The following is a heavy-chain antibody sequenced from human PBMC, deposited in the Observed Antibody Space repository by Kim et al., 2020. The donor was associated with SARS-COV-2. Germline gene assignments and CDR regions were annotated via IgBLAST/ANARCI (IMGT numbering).Heavy chain of an antibody. Sequence: SETLSLTCTVSGGSISSTSYYWGWIRQTPEKGLEWIGNFYYSGSTYYNPSLKSRVTISVDTSKNQFSLKLTSVTAADTAVYYCARNPNSGGYCDLWGRGTLLTVSS. CDR3: ARNPNSGGYCDL. CDR2: FYYSGST. D-gene: IGHD1-26*01. CDR1: GGSISSTSYY. V-gene: IGHV4-39*07. J-gene: IGHJ2*01.